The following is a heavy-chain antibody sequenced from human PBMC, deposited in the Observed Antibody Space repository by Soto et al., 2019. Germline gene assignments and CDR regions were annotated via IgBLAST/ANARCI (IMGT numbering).Heavy chain of an antibody. J-gene: IGHJ6*02. CDR1: GGSISSGGYY. D-gene: IGHD4-17*01. V-gene: IGHV4-31*03. Sequence: SETLSLTCTVSGGSISSGGYYWSWIRQHPGKGLEWIGYIYYSGSTYYTPSLKSRVTISVDTSKNQFSLKLSSVTAADTAVYYCARDYGGGMDVWGQGTTVTVSS. CDR3: ARDYGGGMDV. CDR2: IYYSGST.